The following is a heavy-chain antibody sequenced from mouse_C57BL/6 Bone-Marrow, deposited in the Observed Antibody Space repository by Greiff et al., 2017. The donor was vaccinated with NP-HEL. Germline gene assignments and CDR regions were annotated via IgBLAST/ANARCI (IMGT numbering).Heavy chain of an antibody. J-gene: IGHJ1*03. CDR2: INPYNGGT. CDR1: GYTFTDYY. CDR3: ARSSSYFYWYFDV. Sequence: VQLQQSGPVLVKPGASVKMSCKASGYTFTDYYMNWVKQSHGKSLEWIGVINPYNGGTSYNQKFKGKATLTVDKSSSTAYMELNSLTSEDSAVYYCARSSSYFYWYFDVWGTGTTVTVSS. D-gene: IGHD1-1*01. V-gene: IGHV1-19*01.